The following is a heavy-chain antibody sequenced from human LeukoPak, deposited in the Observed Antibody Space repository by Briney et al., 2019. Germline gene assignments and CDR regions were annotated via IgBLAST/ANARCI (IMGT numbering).Heavy chain of an antibody. J-gene: IGHJ3*02. Sequence: SETLSLTCTVSGGSISSYYWSWIRQPPGKGLEWIGYIYYSGSTNYNPPLKSRVTISVDTSKNQFSLKLSSVTAADTAVYYCARATIAMALGIPADAFDIWGQGTVVTVSS. CDR2: IYYSGST. V-gene: IGHV4-59*01. CDR1: GGSISSYY. D-gene: IGHD2-21*01. CDR3: ARATIAMALGIPADAFDI.